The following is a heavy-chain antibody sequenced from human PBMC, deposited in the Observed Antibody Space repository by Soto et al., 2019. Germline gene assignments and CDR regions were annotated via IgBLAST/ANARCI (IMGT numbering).Heavy chain of an antibody. J-gene: IGHJ6*02. D-gene: IGHD3-10*01. CDR2: ISSSGSTI. V-gene: IGHV3-11*01. Sequence: PGGSLRLSCAASGFTFSDYYMSWIRQAPGKGLEWVSYISSSGSTIYYADSVKGRFTISRDNAKNSLYLQMNSLRAEDAAVYYCARDHPLYGSGSGRYGMDVWGQGTTVTVSS. CDR1: GFTFSDYY. CDR3: ARDHPLYGSGSGRYGMDV.